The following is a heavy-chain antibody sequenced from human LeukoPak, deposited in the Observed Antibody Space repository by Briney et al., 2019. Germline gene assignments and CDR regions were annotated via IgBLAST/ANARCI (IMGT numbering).Heavy chain of an antibody. CDR2: INHSGST. CDR3: ARSGSFSWFDP. D-gene: IGHD3-10*01. V-gene: IGHV4-34*01. Sequence: KASETLSLTCAVYGGSFSGYYWSWIRQPPGKGLEWIGEINHSGSTNYNPSLKSRVTISVDTSKNQFSLKLSSATAADTAVYYCARSGSFSWFDPWGQGTLVTVSS. J-gene: IGHJ5*02. CDR1: GGSFSGYY.